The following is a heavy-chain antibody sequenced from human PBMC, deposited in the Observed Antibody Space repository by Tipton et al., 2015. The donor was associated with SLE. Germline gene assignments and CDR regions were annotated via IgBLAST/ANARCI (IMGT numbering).Heavy chain of an antibody. V-gene: IGHV4-39*07. CDR3: ARELRIVGAKDWFDP. CDR2: IYYSGST. Sequence: TLSITCTVSGGSISSSSYYWGWIRQPPGKGLEWIGSIYYSGSTYYNPSLKSRVTISVDTSKNQFSLKLSSVTAADTAVYYCARELRIVGAKDWFDPWGQGTLVTVSS. J-gene: IGHJ5*02. D-gene: IGHD1-26*01. CDR1: GGSISSSSYY.